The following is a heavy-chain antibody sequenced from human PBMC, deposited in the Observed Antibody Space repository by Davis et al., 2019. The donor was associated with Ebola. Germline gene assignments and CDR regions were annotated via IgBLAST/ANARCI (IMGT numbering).Heavy chain of an antibody. D-gene: IGHD4-17*01. CDR1: GYTFTSYG. J-gene: IGHJ4*02. CDR3: ATDLPSHDYGTLDY. CDR2: ISAYNGNT. V-gene: IGHV1-18*01. Sequence: AASVKVSCKASGYTFTSYGISWVRQAPGQGLEWMGWISAYNGNTNYAQKLQGRVTMTTDTSTSTAYMELRSLRSDDTAVYYCATDLPSHDYGTLDYWGQGTLVTVSS.